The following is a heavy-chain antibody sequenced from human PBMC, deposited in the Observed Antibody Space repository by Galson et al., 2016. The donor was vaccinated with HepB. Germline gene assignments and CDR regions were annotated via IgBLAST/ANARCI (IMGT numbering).Heavy chain of an antibody. J-gene: IGHJ5*02. CDR1: GGSISSDPYS. V-gene: IGHV4-30-2*01. CDR3: ARAAVGGPEPNWFNP. D-gene: IGHD3-10*01. CDR2: IYYDGTT. Sequence: TLSLTFSVSGGSISSDPYSWSWIRQTPGKGLEWIGYIYYDGTTSYRPSLRSRVTISMDRAMNHFSLRVATVTAADMGVYYCARAAVGGPEPNWFNPWGQGTLVIVSS.